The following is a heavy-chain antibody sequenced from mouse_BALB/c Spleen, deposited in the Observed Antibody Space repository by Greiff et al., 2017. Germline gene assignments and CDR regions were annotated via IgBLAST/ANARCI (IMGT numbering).Heavy chain of an antibody. CDR1: GFTFSSYG. CDR2: ISSGGSYT. D-gene: IGHD2-10*02. J-gene: IGHJ1*01. CDR3: ARASYGNYVNWYFDV. V-gene: IGHV5-6*02. Sequence: DVKLVESGGDLVKPGGSLKLSCAASGFTFSSYGMSWVRQTPDKRLEWVATISSGGSYTYYPDSVKGRFTISRDNAKNTLYLQMSSLKSEDTAMYYCARASYGNYVNWYFDVWGAGTTVTVSS.